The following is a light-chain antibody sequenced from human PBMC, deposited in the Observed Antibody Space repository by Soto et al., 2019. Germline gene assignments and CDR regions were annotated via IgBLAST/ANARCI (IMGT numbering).Light chain of an antibody. V-gene: IGKV1-5*01. J-gene: IGKJ1*01. CDR1: QSISSW. CDR2: DAS. CDR3: QPYNSYWT. Sequence: IQMTQTHSTLSSSVGDRVTITCRASQSISSWLAWYQQKPGKAPKLLIYDASSLESGVPSRFSGSGSGTEFTLTISSLQPDDFATYYCQPYNSYWTFGQGSKA.